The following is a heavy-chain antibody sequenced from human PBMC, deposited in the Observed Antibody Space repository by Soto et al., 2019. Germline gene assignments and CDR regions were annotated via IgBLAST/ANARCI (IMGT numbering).Heavy chain of an antibody. J-gene: IGHJ4*02. CDR1: GFAFGRSW. CDR2: VNEDGSVK. D-gene: IGHD3-10*01. Sequence: EVQLVETGGDLVQPGESLRLSCAASGFAFGRSWMGWVRQAPEKGLEWVAIVNEDGSVKLYMDSVEXXXXXSXXNXXXXXXXXXNXLXVXXTSIYYXVRDPAFGAVDXWGQ. V-gene: IGHV3-7*01. CDR3: VRDPAFGAVDX.